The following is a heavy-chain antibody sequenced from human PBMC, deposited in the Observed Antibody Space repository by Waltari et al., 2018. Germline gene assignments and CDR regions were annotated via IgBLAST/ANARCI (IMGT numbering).Heavy chain of an antibody. CDR3: EAGGTGRTTLHY. Sequence: EVQLLAPGGGLVPPGVSMRISCDPSGFTFTIYSIRRVLQAPGKGLGWVSSIMGRGGSTYYADSVKGRFTISRDNSKNTLYLQMNSLRAEDTAVYYCEAGGTGRTTLHYWGQGTLVTVSS. CDR2: IMGRGGST. J-gene: IGHJ4*02. CDR1: GFTFTIYS. D-gene: IGHD1-1*01. V-gene: IGHV3-23*01.